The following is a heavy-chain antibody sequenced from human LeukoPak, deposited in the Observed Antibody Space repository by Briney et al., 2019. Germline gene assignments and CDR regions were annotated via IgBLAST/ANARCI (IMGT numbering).Heavy chain of an antibody. J-gene: IGHJ4*02. V-gene: IGHV3-23*01. CDR1: GFTFSSYA. CDR2: ISGSGGST. Sequence: GSLRLSCAASGFTFSSYAMSWVRQAPGKGLEWVSAISGSGGSTYYADSVKGRFTISRDNSKNTLYLQMNSLRAEDTAVYYCAKAPHTGYYDSSGEGDYWGQGTLVTVSS. D-gene: IGHD3-22*01. CDR3: AKAPHTGYYDSSGEGDY.